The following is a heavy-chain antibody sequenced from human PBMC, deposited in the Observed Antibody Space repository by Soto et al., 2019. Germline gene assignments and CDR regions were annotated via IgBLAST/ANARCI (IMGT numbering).Heavy chain of an antibody. D-gene: IGHD3-22*01. CDR3: ARRFYYDSSGYYFDAFAR. Sequence: GESLKISCKGSGYSFPNYWIGWVRQMPGKGLEWMGIIYPGDSDTRYSPSFQGQVTISADKSISTAYLQWESLKASDTAMYYCARRFYYDSSGYYFDAFARWGQGTMVTVSS. CDR2: IYPGDSDT. J-gene: IGHJ3*02. V-gene: IGHV5-51*01. CDR1: GYSFPNYW.